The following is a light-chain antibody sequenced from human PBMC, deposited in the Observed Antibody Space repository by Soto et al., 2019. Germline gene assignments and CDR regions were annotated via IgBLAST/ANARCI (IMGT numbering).Light chain of an antibody. V-gene: IGLV2-8*01. Sequence: QSALTQPASVSGSPGQSVTISCTGTTSDVGGYISVSWYQQHPGKAPKLMIYEVTKRPSGVPDRFSGSKSGNTASLTVSGLQAEDEADYYCSSYAGSNNVVFGGGTQLTVL. CDR1: TSDVGGYIS. CDR2: EVT. J-gene: IGLJ2*01. CDR3: SSYAGSNNVV.